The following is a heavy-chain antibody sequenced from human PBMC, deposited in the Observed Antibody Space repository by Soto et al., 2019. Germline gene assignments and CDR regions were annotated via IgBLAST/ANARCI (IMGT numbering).Heavy chain of an antibody. J-gene: IGHJ5*02. CDR3: ARDKVPYSSSWNNWFDP. CDR2: IFTTGTT. Sequence: GGSLRLSCAASGFAVSSFYMNWVRQAPGKGLEWVSVIFTTGTTYYADSVKGRFTISRDDSKNSLYLQMNSLRAEDTAVYYCARDKVPYSSSWNNWFDPWGQGTLVTVSS. CDR1: GFAVSSFY. D-gene: IGHD6-13*01. V-gene: IGHV3-53*01.